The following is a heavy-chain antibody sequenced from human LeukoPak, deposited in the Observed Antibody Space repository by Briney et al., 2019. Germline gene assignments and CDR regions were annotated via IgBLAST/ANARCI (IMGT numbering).Heavy chain of an antibody. V-gene: IGHV4-39*01. Sequence: TSATLSLTCNVSGGSISSNTYFWGWIRRPPGKGLEWIGSIRYSGSTYYNPSLKSQVTISVDTSKNQFSLNLSSLTAADTAVYYCATSDTVSTYNWFDPWGQGTLVTVS. J-gene: IGHJ5*02. CDR3: ATSDTVSTYNWFDP. CDR2: IRYSGST. D-gene: IGHD5/OR15-5a*01. CDR1: GGSISSNTYF.